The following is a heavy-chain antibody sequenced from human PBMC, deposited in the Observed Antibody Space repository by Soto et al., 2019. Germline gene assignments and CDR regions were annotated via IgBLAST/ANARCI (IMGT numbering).Heavy chain of an antibody. V-gene: IGHV3-11*01. CDR2: ISSSGSTI. CDR1: GFTFSDYY. J-gene: IGHJ6*03. CDR3: ARVDDRVVVVAASSSYDFYYMDV. D-gene: IGHD2-15*01. Sequence: QVQLVESGGGLVKPGGSLRLSCAASGFTFSDYYMSWIRQAPGKGLEWVSSISSSGSTIYYADSVKGRFTISRDNAKNSLYMQMNSLRAEVTLVEYCARVDDRVVVVAASSSYDFYYMDVWGKGTTVTVSS.